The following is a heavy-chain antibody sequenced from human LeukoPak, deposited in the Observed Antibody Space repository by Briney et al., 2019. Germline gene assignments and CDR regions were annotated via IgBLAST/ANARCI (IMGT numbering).Heavy chain of an antibody. Sequence: QSGGSLRLSCAASGFTFSSYAMSWVRQAPGKGLEWVSAISSSGGDISNGESVKGRFTISRDNSNNTLYLQMNSLRAEDTAVYYCAKTGHSSSWYYSAFDIWGQGTMVTVSS. D-gene: IGHD6-13*01. CDR1: GFTFSSYA. CDR2: ISSSGGDI. J-gene: IGHJ3*02. CDR3: AKTGHSSSWYYSAFDI. V-gene: IGHV3-23*01.